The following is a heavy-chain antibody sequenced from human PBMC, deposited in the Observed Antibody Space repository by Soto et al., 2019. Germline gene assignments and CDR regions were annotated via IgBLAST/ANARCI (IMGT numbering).Heavy chain of an antibody. CDR3: ARNPRPTYGDYADY. CDR2: VWYDGSNE. D-gene: IGHD4-17*01. J-gene: IGHJ4*02. CDR1: GFSFSNYG. Sequence: ESGGGVVQPGTSLRLSCAASGFSFSNYGMHWVRQAPGKGLEWVAVVWYDGSNEHYADSVKGRFTISRDNSKSTLYLQMNSLIAEDTAVYFCARNPRPTYGDYADYWGQGTLVTVSS. V-gene: IGHV3-33*01.